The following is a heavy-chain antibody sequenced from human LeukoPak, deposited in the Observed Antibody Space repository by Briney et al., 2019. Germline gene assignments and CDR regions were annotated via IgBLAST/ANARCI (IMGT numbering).Heavy chain of an antibody. CDR1: GFTFRSYT. CDR2: ISSNSTYL. D-gene: IGHD2-21*01. CDR3: AREGLLHSISSGDAFDI. Sequence: PWGTLRLSCAASGFTFRSYTMNWVRQAPGKGLEWVSSISSNSTYLYYADSVRGRFTISRNNTKNSLYLKMSSPRDEDTAVYYCAREGLLHSISSGDAFDIWGQGTMVTVSS. J-gene: IGHJ3*02. V-gene: IGHV3-21*01.